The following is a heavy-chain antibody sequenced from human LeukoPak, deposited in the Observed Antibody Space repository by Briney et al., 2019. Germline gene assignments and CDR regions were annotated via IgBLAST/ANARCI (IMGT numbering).Heavy chain of an antibody. V-gene: IGHV4-31*03. J-gene: IGHJ6*02. CDR1: GDPISSGGYY. Sequence: SQTLSLTCTVSGDPISSGGYYWSWIRQHPGKGLEWIGYIYYSGGTYYNPSLKSRVTISVDTSKNQFSLKLSSVTAADTAVYYCARDPTAGQYYYYGMDVWGQGTTVTVSS. CDR3: ARDPTAGQYYYYGMDV. CDR2: IYYSGGT.